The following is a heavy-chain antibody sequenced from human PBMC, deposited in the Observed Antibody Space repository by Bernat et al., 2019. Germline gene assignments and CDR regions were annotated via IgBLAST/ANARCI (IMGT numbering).Heavy chain of an antibody. D-gene: IGHD2-2*01. V-gene: IGHV3-15*01. CDR1: GFTFSNAW. CDR3: TTDLLVVPEKTDNWFDP. Sequence: EVQLVESGGGLVKPGGSLRLSCAASGFTFSNAWMSWVRQAPGKGLEWVGRIKSKTDGGTTDYAAPVKGRFTISRDDSKNTLYLQMNSLKTEDTAVYYCTTDLLVVPEKTDNWFDPWGQGTLVTVSS. CDR2: IKSKTDGGTT. J-gene: IGHJ5*02.